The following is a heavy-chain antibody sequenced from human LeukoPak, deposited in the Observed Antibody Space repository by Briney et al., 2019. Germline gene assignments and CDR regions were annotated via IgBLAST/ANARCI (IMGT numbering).Heavy chain of an antibody. CDR2: IYHSGST. CDR1: GGSISSGGYS. J-gene: IGHJ4*02. V-gene: IGHV4-30-2*01. Sequence: MPSETLSLTCAVSGGSISSGGYSWSWIRQPPGKGLEWIGYIYHSGSTYYNPSLKSRVTISVDRSKNQFSLKLSSVTAADTAVYYCARSTLRWLVPDYWGQGTLVTVSS. CDR3: ARSTLRWLVPDY. D-gene: IGHD6-19*01.